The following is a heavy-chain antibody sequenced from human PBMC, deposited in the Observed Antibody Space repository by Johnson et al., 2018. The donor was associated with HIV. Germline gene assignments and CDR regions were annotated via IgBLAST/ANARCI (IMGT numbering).Heavy chain of an antibody. D-gene: IGHD3-22*01. Sequence: QVQLVESGGGVVQPGRSLRLSCAASGFSFSSYAMHWVRQAPGKGLEWVAFIRYDGRNKYYADSVKGRFTISRENSKNTLYLQMNSLRAEDTAVYYCAKDGAKYYYDSSGYRDAFDIWGQGTMVTVSS. J-gene: IGHJ3*02. V-gene: IGHV3-30*02. CDR3: AKDGAKYYYDSSGYRDAFDI. CDR2: IRYDGRNK. CDR1: GFSFSSYA.